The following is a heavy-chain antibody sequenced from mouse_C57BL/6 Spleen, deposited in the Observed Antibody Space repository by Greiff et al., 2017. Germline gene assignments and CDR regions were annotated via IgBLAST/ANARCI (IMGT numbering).Heavy chain of an antibody. D-gene: IGHD2-10*02. Sequence: QVQLQQPGAELVKPGASVKLSCKASGYNFTSYWMHWVKQRPGRGLEWIGRIDPNSGGTKYNEKFKSKATLTVDKPSSTAYMQLSSQTSEDSAVYFCARAGYGNFYYDYWGQGTTLTVSS. CDR3: ARAGYGNFYYDY. CDR1: GYNFTSYW. CDR2: IDPNSGGT. J-gene: IGHJ2*01. V-gene: IGHV1-72*01.